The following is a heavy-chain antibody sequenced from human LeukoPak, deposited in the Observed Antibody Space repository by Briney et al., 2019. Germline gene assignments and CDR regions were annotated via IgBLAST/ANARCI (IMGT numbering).Heavy chain of an antibody. J-gene: IGHJ4*02. CDR2: MNPNSGNT. V-gene: IGHV1-8*01. D-gene: IGHD2/OR15-2a*01. CDR1: GYTFTSYD. Sequence: ASVKVSCKASGYTFTSYDINWVRQATGQGLEWMGWMNPNSGNTGYAQKFQGRVTMTRNTSISTAYMELSSLRSEDTAVYYCARGPHTLSMANQYYFDYWGQGTLVTVSS. CDR3: ARGPHTLSMANQYYFDY.